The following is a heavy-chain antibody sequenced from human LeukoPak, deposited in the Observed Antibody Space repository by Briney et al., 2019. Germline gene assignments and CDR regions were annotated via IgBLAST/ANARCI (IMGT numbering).Heavy chain of an antibody. J-gene: IGHJ4*02. CDR2: TRFDGINK. CDR3: ARDDGSGSYPGGY. CDR1: GFPFRDFG. Sequence: GGSLRLSCVASGFPFRDFGMHWVRQAPGKGLEWVALTRFDGINKYNPGSVQGRFSISRDNSRNTVYLQMNNLGPEDTAIYHCARDDGSGSYPGGYWGQGTLVSVSS. V-gene: IGHV3-30*02. D-gene: IGHD3-10*01.